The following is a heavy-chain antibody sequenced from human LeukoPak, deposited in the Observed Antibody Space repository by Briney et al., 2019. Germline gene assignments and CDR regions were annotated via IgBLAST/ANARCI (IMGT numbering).Heavy chain of an antibody. CDR1: GFNFNIYA. D-gene: IGHD3-22*01. J-gene: IGHJ4*02. V-gene: IGHV3-23*01. CDR2: ISSNSVHT. CDR3: AKDRPNYYESNGHYYRQDGDY. Sequence: PGGSLRLSCAASGFNFNIYAMSWVRQAPGKGLEWVSSISSNSVHTYYGDSVKGRFTVSRDNSKNTLYLQMNSLRAEDTAIYYCAKDRPNYYESNGHYYRQDGDYWGQGTLVTVSS.